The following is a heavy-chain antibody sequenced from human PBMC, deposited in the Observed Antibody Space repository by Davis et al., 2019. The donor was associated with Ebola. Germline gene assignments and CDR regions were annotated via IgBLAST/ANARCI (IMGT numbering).Heavy chain of an antibody. J-gene: IGHJ5*02. V-gene: IGHV1-18*01. Sequence: AASVKVSCKASGYTFTRYGITWVRQAPGQGLEWMAWIRAYNGKTNYAQKFQGRVTMTTDKSTRTAYMELRSLRYDDTAVYYCARDIAMIRGGWFDHWGQGTLVSVSS. CDR1: GYTFTRYG. CDR2: IRAYNGKT. CDR3: ARDIAMIRGGWFDH. D-gene: IGHD3-16*01.